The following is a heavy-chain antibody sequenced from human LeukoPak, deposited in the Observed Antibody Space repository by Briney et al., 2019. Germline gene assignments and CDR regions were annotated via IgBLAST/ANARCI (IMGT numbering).Heavy chain of an antibody. J-gene: IGHJ6*03. CDR2: IYTSGST. CDR3: ARRTPHYYMDV. CDR1: GGSISSGSYY. Sequence: TSQTLSLTCTVSGGSISSGSYYWSWIRQPAGKGLEWIGRIYTSGSTNYNPSLKSRVTISVDTSKNQFSLKLSSVTAADTAVYYCARRTPHYYMDVWGKGTTVTVSS. V-gene: IGHV4-61*02.